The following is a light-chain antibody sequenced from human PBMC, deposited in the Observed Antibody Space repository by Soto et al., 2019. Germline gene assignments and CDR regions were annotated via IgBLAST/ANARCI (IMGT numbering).Light chain of an antibody. Sequence: DIVMTQSPLSLQVTPGEPASISCSSSQSLLQSNGYNYLDWYLQKPGQSPQLLIYFGSYRASGVTDRFSGSGSGTDLTLKIRRVEAEDVGVYYCMQAQQTPSTFGEGTK. J-gene: IGKJ1*01. V-gene: IGKV2-28*01. CDR2: FGS. CDR1: QSLLQSNGYNY. CDR3: MQAQQTPST.